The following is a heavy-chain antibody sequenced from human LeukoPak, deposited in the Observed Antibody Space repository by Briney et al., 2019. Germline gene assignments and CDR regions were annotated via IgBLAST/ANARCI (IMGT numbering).Heavy chain of an antibody. CDR2: IGFTGTYI. Sequence: GGSLRLSCAASGFTFSSYSMNWARQAPGKGLEWVSSIGFTGTYIYYADSVRGRFTISRDNAKNSLYLQMNSLRAEDTAVYYCARDLGGLPVAIPSWLDPWGQGTLVTVSS. D-gene: IGHD2-2*01. CDR3: ARDLGGLPVAIPSWLDP. CDR1: GFTFSSYS. V-gene: IGHV3-21*01. J-gene: IGHJ5*02.